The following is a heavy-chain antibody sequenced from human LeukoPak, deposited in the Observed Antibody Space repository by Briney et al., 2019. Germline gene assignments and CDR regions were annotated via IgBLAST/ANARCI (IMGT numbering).Heavy chain of an antibody. J-gene: IGHJ4*02. D-gene: IGHD3-16*02. Sequence: SQTLSLTCTVSGGSISSGSYYWSWTRQPAGKGLEWIGRIYTSGSTNYNPSLKSRVTISVDTSKNQFSLKLSSVTAADTAVYYCAREGADYVWGSYRSQYYFDYWGQGTLVTVSS. CDR3: AREGADYVWGSYRSQYYFDY. CDR1: GGSISSGSYY. CDR2: IYTSGST. V-gene: IGHV4-61*02.